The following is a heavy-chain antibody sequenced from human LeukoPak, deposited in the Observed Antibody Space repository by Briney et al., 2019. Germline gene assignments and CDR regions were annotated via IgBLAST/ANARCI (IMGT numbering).Heavy chain of an antibody. CDR3: ARGRPVGATAHFDY. Sequence: ASVKVSCKASGYTFTGYYMHWVRQAPGQGLEWMGWINPNSGGTNFAQKFQGRVTMTRDTSISTAYMELSRLRSDDTAVYYCARGRPVGATAHFDYWSRGTLVTVSS. CDR1: GYTFTGYY. CDR2: INPNSGGT. J-gene: IGHJ4*02. V-gene: IGHV1-2*02. D-gene: IGHD1-26*01.